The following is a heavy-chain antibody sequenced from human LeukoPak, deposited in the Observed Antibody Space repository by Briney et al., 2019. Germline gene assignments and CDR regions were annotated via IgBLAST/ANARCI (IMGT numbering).Heavy chain of an antibody. D-gene: IGHD2-8*01. CDR3: AKDKGVGYGEGFFDY. V-gene: IGHV3-21*04. Sequence: GGSLRLSCAASGFTFSSYSMNWVRQAPGKGLEWVSSISSSSSYIYYADSVKGRFTISRDNAKNSLYLQMNSLRAEDTALYYCAKDKGVGYGEGFFDYWGQGTLVTVSS. CDR2: ISSSSSYI. CDR1: GFTFSSYS. J-gene: IGHJ4*02.